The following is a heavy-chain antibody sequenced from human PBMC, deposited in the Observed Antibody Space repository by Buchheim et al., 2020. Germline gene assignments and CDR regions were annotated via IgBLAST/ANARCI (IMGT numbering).Heavy chain of an antibody. CDR2: ISGSGATT. CDR3: AKGSRGYTNYYFDY. Sequence: EVQLVDSGGGLVQPGESLRLSCAASGFSFSGYAMSWVRQAPGKGLEWVSSISGSGATTFNADSVKGRFTLSRDNSKTMLSLQMNSLRAEDTAVYFCAKGSRGYTNYYFDYWGQGTL. D-gene: IGHD4-11*01. CDR1: GFSFSGYA. J-gene: IGHJ4*02. V-gene: IGHV3-23*04.